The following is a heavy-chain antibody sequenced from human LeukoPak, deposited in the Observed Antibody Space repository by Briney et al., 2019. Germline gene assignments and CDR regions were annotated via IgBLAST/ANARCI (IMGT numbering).Heavy chain of an antibody. Sequence: SETLSLTCTVSGGSISNYYRSWIRQPAGKGLEWIGRIYSSGSTNYNPSLKSRVTMSVETSPNQLSLTLSSVTAAETAVYYCARLSVLLEGFDPWGQGTLVTVS. CDR2: IYSSGST. CDR1: GGSISNYY. J-gene: IGHJ5*02. V-gene: IGHV4-4*07. D-gene: IGHD3-10*01. CDR3: ARLSVLLEGFDP.